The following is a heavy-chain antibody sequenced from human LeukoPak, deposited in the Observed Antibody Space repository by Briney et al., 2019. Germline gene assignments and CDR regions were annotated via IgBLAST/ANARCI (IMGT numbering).Heavy chain of an antibody. V-gene: IGHV4-59*01. CDR2: IHYSGTT. D-gene: IGHD1-1*01. J-gene: IGHJ6*02. Sequence: PSETLSLTCSVSGVSITDYYWSWIRQSPGKGPEWIGYIHYSGTTIYNPSLKTRGTISIETPKNQFSLKLTSVTAADTAVYYCARTPTGTTEGYYYYAMDVWGQGTTVSVSS. CDR1: GVSITDYY. CDR3: ARTPTGTTEGYYYYAMDV.